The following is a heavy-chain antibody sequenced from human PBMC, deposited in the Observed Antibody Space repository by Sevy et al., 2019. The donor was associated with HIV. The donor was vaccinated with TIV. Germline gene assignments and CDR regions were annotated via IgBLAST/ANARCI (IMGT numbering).Heavy chain of an antibody. CDR2: ISSYSYI. Sequence: GGSLRLSCEASGFTFTSYSMNWVRQAPGKGLEWVSSISSYSYISYADSVKGRFTVPRDNAKNSLYLQMSSLRAEDMAGYYWARDGGNYFDYWGQGTLVTVSS. CDR3: ARDGGNYFDY. J-gene: IGHJ4*02. D-gene: IGHD3-16*01. V-gene: IGHV3-21*01. CDR1: GFTFTSYS.